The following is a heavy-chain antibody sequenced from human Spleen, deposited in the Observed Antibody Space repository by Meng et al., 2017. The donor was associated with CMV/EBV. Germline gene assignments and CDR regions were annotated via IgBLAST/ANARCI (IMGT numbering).Heavy chain of an antibody. CDR3: ARATGVNAVEDAFDI. Sequence: GESLKISCAASGFTFSSYAMSWVRQAPGKGLEWVSAISGSGGSTYYADSVKGRFTISRDNSKNTVWLQMKSLRDDDTAIYYCARATGVNAVEDAFDIWGQGTVVTVSS. V-gene: IGHV3-23*01. J-gene: IGHJ3*02. CDR1: GFTFSSYA. D-gene: IGHD1-14*01. CDR2: ISGSGGST.